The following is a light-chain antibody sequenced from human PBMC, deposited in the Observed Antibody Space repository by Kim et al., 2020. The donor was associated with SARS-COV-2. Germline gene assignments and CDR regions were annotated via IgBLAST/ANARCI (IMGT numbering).Light chain of an antibody. CDR2: DNN. Sequence: QSVLTQPPSVSAAPGQKVTISCSGSSSNIGNNYVAWYQHLPGTAPKHLIYDNNKRPSGIPDRFSGSKSGTSATLGITGLQTGDEADYYCGTWYSSRNAVVFGGGTQLTVL. CDR1: SSNIGNNY. J-gene: IGLJ2*01. V-gene: IGLV1-51*01. CDR3: GTWYSSRNAVV.